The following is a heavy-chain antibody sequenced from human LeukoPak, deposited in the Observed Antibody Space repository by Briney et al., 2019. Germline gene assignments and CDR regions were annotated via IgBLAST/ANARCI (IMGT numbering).Heavy chain of an antibody. CDR2: IKQDGSEK. CDR1: GFTFSSYW. V-gene: IGHV3-7*01. D-gene: IGHD6-19*01. J-gene: IGHJ4*02. CDR3: ARAVAGISEYYFDY. Sequence: GGSLRLSCAASGFTFSSYWMSWVRQAPGKGLEWVANIKQDGSEKYYVDAVKGRFTISRDNAKNSLYLQMNSLRAEDTAVYYCARAVAGISEYYFDYWGQGTLVTVSS.